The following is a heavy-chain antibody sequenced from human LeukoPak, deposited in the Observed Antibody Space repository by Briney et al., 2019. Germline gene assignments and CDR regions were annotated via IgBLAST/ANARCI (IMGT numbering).Heavy chain of an antibody. CDR3: ARDRFDGAWYFDL. Sequence: GALRLSCAASGFTFGSFGMNWVRQAPGKGLEWVSSISSSSRHINYADSVKGRFTISRDNAKNSLYLQMNSLRAEDTAVYYCARDRFDGAWYFDLWGRGTLVTVSS. CDR1: GFTFGSFG. V-gene: IGHV3-21*01. CDR2: ISSSSRHI. J-gene: IGHJ2*01. D-gene: IGHD3-3*01.